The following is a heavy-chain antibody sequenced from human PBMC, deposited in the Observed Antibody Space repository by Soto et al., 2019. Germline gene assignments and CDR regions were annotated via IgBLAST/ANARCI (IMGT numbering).Heavy chain of an antibody. CDR3: ARVVDSSGLGEVYYYGMDV. CDR1: GYTFTSYA. CDR2: INANGGNT. J-gene: IGHJ6*02. Sequence: ASVKVSCKASGYTFTSYAMHWVRQAPGQRLEWMGIINANGGNTKYAQKFQGRVTMTRDTSTSTVYMELRSLRSEDTAVYYCARVVDSSGLGEVYYYGMDVWGQGTTVTVSS. D-gene: IGHD3-22*01. V-gene: IGHV1-46*01.